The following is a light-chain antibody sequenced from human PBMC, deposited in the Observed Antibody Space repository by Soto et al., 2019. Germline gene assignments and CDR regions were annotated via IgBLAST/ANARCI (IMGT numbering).Light chain of an antibody. Sequence: QSALTQPRSVSGSPGQSVSISCTGTSSDEGGYNYVSWYQHHPGKAPRLMIYDVSKRPSGVPDRFSGSKSGNTASLTISGLQAEDEADYYCCSHAGTYSFYVFGIGTKVTVL. CDR1: SSDEGGYNY. CDR2: DVS. J-gene: IGLJ1*01. V-gene: IGLV2-11*01. CDR3: CSHAGTYSFYV.